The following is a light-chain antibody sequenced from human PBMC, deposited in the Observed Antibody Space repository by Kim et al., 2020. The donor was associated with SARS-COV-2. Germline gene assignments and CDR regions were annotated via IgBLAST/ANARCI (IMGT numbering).Light chain of an antibody. J-gene: IGKJ4*01. CDR1: HNVDIS. CDR3: QQRGSWPPALT. CDR2: DAA. Sequence: PGERCPRAGRASHNVDISLAWYQQTPGQAPRLLIYDAAVRAAGIPDRFSGSGAGTDFTLTIGSLAPEDCAIYYCQQRGSWPPALTFGGGTKVDIK. V-gene: IGKV3-11*01.